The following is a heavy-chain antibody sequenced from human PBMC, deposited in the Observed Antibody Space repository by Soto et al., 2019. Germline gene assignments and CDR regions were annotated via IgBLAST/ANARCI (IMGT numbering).Heavy chain of an antibody. CDR1: VFTVNTYS. CDR2: ISDNSSVI. CDR3: ARDRDAYCSKGICSGPYFDY. J-gene: IGHJ4*02. V-gene: IGHV3-48*02. Sequence: GSLRVYCAASVFTVNTYSINWVREDPGKGLDWISYISDNSSVIYYADAVKGRFTISRDNAKNSLYLQMNSLRDEDTAVYYCARDRDAYCSKGICSGPYFDYWGQGTLVTVSS. D-gene: IGHD2-8*01.